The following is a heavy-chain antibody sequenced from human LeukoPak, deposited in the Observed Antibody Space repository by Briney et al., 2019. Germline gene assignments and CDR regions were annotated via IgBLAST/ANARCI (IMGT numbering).Heavy chain of an antibody. Sequence: GGSLRLSCAASGFTFSSYEMHWVRQAPGMGLEWVSYISITGTTTFYADSGKGRFTISRDNAKNSLYLQMNSLRDEDTAVYYCARGVSRAFDYWGQGTLVTVSS. CDR2: ISITGTTT. CDR3: ARGVSRAFDY. D-gene: IGHD6-13*01. J-gene: IGHJ4*02. V-gene: IGHV3-48*03. CDR1: GFTFSSYE.